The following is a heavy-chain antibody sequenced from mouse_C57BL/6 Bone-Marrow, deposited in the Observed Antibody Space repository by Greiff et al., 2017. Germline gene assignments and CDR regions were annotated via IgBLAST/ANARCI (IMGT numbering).Heavy chain of an antibody. D-gene: IGHD2-12*01. CDR1: GYTFTSYW. V-gene: IGHV1-64*01. Sequence: VQLQQPGAELVKPGASVKLSCKASGYTFTSYWMHWVKQRPGQGLEWIGMIHPNSGYTNYNEKFKSKATLTVDKSSRTAYMQLSSLTSEDSAVDYCAKRDLSYDDWLAYWGKGTLVTVSA. J-gene: IGHJ3*01. CDR2: IHPNSGYT. CDR3: AKRDLSYDDWLAY.